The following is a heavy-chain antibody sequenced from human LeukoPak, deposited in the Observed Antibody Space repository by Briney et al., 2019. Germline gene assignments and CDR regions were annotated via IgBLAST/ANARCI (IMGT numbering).Heavy chain of an antibody. CDR3: AKGGNYVDL. CDR1: EFTFSSYA. Sequence: PGGSLRLSCAVSEFTFSSYAMSWVRQAPGKGLEWVSTISGSGDSTYYADSVKGRFTISRDNSKSMLYLQMSSLRAADTAVHYCAKGGNYVDLWGQGTLATVSS. V-gene: IGHV3-23*01. J-gene: IGHJ5*02. CDR2: ISGSGDST. D-gene: IGHD3-10*02.